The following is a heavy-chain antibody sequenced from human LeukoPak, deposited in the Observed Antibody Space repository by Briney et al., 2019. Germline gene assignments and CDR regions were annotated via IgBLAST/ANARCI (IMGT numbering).Heavy chain of an antibody. J-gene: IGHJ4*02. D-gene: IGHD2/OR15-2a*01. V-gene: IGHV4-30-2*01. CDR2: IYRSGST. Sequence: SQTLSLTCAVSGGSTSSGGYSWSWIRQPPGKGLEWIVYIYRSGSTYYNPSLKSRVTISVDRSKNQFSLKLSSVTAADTAVYYCASQLSSGIGYFDYWGQGTLVTVSS. CDR1: GGSTSSGGYS. CDR3: ASQLSSGIGYFDY.